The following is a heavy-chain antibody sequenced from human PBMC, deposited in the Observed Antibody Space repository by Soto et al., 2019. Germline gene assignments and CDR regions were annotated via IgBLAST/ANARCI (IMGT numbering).Heavy chain of an antibody. D-gene: IGHD1-26*01. Sequence: PSETLSLTCTVSGGSISSYYWSWIRQPPGKGLEWIGYIYYSGSTNYNPSLKSRVTISVDTSKNQFSLKLSSVTAADTAVYYCAGLPGSYYPFDYWGQGTLVTVSS. V-gene: IGHV4-59*12. CDR1: GGSISSYY. CDR3: AGLPGSYYPFDY. CDR2: IYYSGST. J-gene: IGHJ4*02.